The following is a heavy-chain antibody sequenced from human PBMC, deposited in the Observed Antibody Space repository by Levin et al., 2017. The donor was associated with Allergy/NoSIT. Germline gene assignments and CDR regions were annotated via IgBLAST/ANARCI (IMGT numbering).Heavy chain of an antibody. Sequence: SCAASGFSVSRYWMHWVRQAPGKGLAWVSRINEDGSTINYADSVEGRFTISRDSAKNPLYLQMNSLRVEDTAVYYCTRDTFGVDDYWGQGTMVTVSS. CDR1: GFSVSRYW. D-gene: IGHD3-3*01. CDR3: TRDTFGVDDY. CDR2: INEDGSTI. J-gene: IGHJ4*02. V-gene: IGHV3-74*01.